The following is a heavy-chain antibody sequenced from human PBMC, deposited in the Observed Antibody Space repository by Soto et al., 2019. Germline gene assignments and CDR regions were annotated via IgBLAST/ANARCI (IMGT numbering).Heavy chain of an antibody. V-gene: IGHV4-34*01. CDR2: INHSGST. Sequence: QVQLQQWGAGLLKPSETLSLTCAVYGGSFSGFYWSWIRQPPGKGLEWIGEINHSGSTNYNPSLKGPVTISVDTSKTQVSLKLRSVTAADTAVYYCARVTSGMDVWGQGTTVTVSS. CDR1: GGSFSGFY. CDR3: ARVTSGMDV. J-gene: IGHJ6*02.